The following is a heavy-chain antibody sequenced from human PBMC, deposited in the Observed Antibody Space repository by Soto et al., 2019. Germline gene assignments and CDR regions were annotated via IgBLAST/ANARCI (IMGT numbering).Heavy chain of an antibody. CDR1: GFTFDDYA. CDR3: AKAVGEVWADRPDY. V-gene: IGHV3-9*01. D-gene: IGHD6-6*01. J-gene: IGHJ4*02. Sequence: GGSLRLSCAASGFTFDDYAMHWVRQAPGKGLEWVSGISWNSGSIGYADSVKGRFTISRDNAKNSLYLQMNSLRAEDTALYYCAKAVGEVWADRPDYWGQGTLVTVSS. CDR2: ISWNSGSI.